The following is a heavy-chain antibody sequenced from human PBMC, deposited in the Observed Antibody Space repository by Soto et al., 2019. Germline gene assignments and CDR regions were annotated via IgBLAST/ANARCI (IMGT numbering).Heavy chain of an antibody. J-gene: IGHJ4*02. CDR3: ARRRGGFGGGWTTPYFDY. D-gene: IGHD6-19*01. CDR2: IYWDDDK. CDR1: GFSLNTGGGG. Sequence: QITLKESGPTVVKPTQTLTLTCSLSGFSLNTGGGGVGWIRQPPGKALEWLAVIYWDDDKSWNPSLRDRLTINRDASDDQVVLTVTNMDPVDTGTYSCARRRGGFGGGWTTPYFDYWGQGTLVTVSS. V-gene: IGHV2-5*02.